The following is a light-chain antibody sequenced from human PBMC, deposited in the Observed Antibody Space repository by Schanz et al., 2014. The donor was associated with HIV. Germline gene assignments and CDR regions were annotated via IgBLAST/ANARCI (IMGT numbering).Light chain of an antibody. V-gene: IGLV2-11*01. J-gene: IGLJ3*02. CDR3: SSFADGHELL. CDR1: GSDVGGYNY. Sequence: QSVLTQPRSVSGSPGQSVAISCTGTGSDVGGYNYVSWYQQHPGKAPKRMIYEVSERPSGVPDRFSGSKSGNTASLTVSGLQAEDEADYHCSSFADGHELLFGGGTKLTVL. CDR2: EVS.